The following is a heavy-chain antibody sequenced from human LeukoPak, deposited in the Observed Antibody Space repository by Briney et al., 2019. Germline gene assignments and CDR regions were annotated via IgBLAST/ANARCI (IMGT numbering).Heavy chain of an antibody. CDR3: AKDRRRWNGNAFDI. V-gene: IGHV3-9*01. D-gene: IGHD4-23*01. CDR1: GFTFDDYA. CDR2: ISWNSGSI. Sequence: PGRSLRLSCAASGFTFDDYAMHWVRQAPGKGQEWVSGISWNSGSIGYADSVKGRFTISRDNAKNSLYLQMNSLRAEDTALYYCAKDRRRWNGNAFDIWGQGTMATVSS. J-gene: IGHJ3*02.